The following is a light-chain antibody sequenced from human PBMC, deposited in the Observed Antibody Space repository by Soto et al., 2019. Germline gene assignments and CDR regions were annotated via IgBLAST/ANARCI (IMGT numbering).Light chain of an antibody. V-gene: IGLV2-14*01. CDR1: RSDIGAYNY. CDR3: ASYTSSDSVYV. J-gene: IGLJ1*01. Sequence: QSALTQPASVSGSPGQSITISCTGTRSDIGAYNYVSWYQRHPGKAPKLLIYEINSRPSGVPDRFSGSKSGNTASLTISGLQAEDEADYYCASYTSSDSVYVFGSGTKVTVL. CDR2: EIN.